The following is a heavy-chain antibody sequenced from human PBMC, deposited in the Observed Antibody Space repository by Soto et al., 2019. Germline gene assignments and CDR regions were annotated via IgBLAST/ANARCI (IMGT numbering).Heavy chain of an antibody. CDR3: ARVPRGAVACSIDY. Sequence: QVQLQESGPGLVKPSGTLSLTCAVSSGSISRSNWWSWVRQPPGKGLEWIGEIYHSGSTNYNPSLKSRVTISVDKSKSQCSLKLSSVTAADTAVYYCARVPRGAVACSIDYWGQGTLVTVSS. V-gene: IGHV4-4*02. J-gene: IGHJ4*02. D-gene: IGHD6-19*01. CDR1: SGSISRSNW. CDR2: IYHSGST.